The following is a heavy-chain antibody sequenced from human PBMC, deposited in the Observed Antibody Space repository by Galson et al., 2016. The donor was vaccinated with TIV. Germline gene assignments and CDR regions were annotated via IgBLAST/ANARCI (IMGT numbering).Heavy chain of an antibody. D-gene: IGHD3-10*01. Sequence: SLRLSCAASGFTFRNYAMSWVRQAPGKGLEWVSGLSGGGTSTYYADSVKGRFTISRDNSNNTVYLQINSLRAEDTAVYFCAKSKWAMGVRQSSDSWGQGTLVTVSS. V-gene: IGHV3-23*01. CDR2: LSGGGTST. J-gene: IGHJ4*02. CDR3: AKSKWAMGVRQSSDS. CDR1: GFTFRNYA.